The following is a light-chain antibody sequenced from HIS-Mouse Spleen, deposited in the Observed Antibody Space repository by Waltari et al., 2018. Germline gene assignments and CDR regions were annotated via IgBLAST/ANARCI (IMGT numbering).Light chain of an antibody. CDR1: QSVSSY. V-gene: IGKV3-11*01. J-gene: IGKJ1*01. CDR2: DAS. Sequence: EIVLTQSLATLSLSPGERATLSCRASQSVSSYLAWYQQKPGQAPRLLNYDASNRATGIPARFSGSGSGTDFTLTISSLEPEDFAVYYCQQRSNWPWTFGQGTKVEIK. CDR3: QQRSNWPWT.